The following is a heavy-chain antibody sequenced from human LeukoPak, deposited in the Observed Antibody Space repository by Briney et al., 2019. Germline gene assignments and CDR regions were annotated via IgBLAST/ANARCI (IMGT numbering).Heavy chain of an antibody. CDR2: INPNSGGT. D-gene: IGHD3-22*01. J-gene: IGHJ3*02. Sequence: ASVKVSCKACGYTFTGYYMHWVRQAPGQGLEWMGWINPNSGGTNYAQQFQGRVTMTRDTSNRPAQKALSRLKSDDKALYYWAREVYYYDSSGSPGDAFDIWGQGTMVTVSS. CDR1: GYTFTGYY. CDR3: AREVYYYDSSGSPGDAFDI. V-gene: IGHV1-2*02.